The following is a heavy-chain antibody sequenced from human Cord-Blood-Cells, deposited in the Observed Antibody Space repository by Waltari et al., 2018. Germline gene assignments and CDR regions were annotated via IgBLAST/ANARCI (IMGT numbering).Heavy chain of an antibody. V-gene: IGHV1-8*03. CDR2: MNPNSGNT. CDR3: ARGGSKYVENWFDP. D-gene: IGHD1-1*01. J-gene: IGHJ5*02. CDR1: GYTFTSYD. Sequence: QVQLVQSGAEVKKPGASVKVSCKASGYTFTSYDINWVRTATGQGLEWKGWMNPNSGNTGYAQKFQGRVTITRNTSISTAYMELSSLRSEDTAVYYCARGGSKYVENWFDPWGQGTLVTVSS.